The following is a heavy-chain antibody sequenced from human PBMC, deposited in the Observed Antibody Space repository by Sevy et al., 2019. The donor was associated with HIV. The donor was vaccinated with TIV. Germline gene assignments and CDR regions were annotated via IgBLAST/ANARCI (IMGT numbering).Heavy chain of an antibody. Sequence: GGSLRLSCAASGFRFSDHDMSWIRQAPGKGLEWVAYISRGGTIIYYDDSVRGRFTISSDNAKNSLFLQMNSLRVEDTAMYYCMSDYSGTYYKYDFDYGGQGTLVTVSS. CDR1: GFRFSDHD. D-gene: IGHD1-26*01. CDR2: ISRGGTII. J-gene: IGHJ4*02. V-gene: IGHV3-11*01. CDR3: MSDYSGTYYKYDFDY.